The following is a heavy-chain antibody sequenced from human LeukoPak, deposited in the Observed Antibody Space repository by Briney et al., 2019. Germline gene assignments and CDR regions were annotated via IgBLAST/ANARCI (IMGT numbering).Heavy chain of an antibody. V-gene: IGHV1-2*02. CDR2: INPNSGGT. Sequence: ASVKVSCKASGYTFTSYDINWVRQATGQGLEWMGWINPNSGGTNYAQKFQGRVTMTRDTSISTAYMELSRLRSDDTAVYYCARGGSWIQFSPPDIWGQGTMVTVSS. CDR1: GYTFTSYD. CDR3: ARGGSWIQFSPPDI. D-gene: IGHD5-18*01. J-gene: IGHJ3*02.